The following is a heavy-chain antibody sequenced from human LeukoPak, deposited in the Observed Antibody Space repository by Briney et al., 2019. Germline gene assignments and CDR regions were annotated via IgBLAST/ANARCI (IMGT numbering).Heavy chain of an antibody. CDR3: ALMGDQRPSVP. CDR2: INDGGST. J-gene: IGHJ4*02. V-gene: IGHV4-34*01. CDR1: GGSFSGYY. D-gene: IGHD2-8*01. Sequence: SETLSLTCAVYGGSFSGYYGGWIRQPPGRGLEYIGEINDGGSTNYNPSLKSRVTISLDTSKNQFSLRLTSVTAAGTAVYYCALMGDQRPSVPWGQGTLVTVSS.